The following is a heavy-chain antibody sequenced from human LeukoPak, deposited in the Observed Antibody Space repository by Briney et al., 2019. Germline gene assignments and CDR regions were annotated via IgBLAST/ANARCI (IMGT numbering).Heavy chain of an antibody. D-gene: IGHD5-24*01. CDR1: GYSFSDYY. CDR2: INPNSGGT. CDR3: ARARRDGFGY. Sequence: ASVKVSCKTSGYSFSDYYMHWVRQAPGQGLEWMGWINPNSGGTNYAQKFQGRVTMTRDTSISTAYMELSRLRSDDTAVYYCARARRDGFGYWGQGTLVTVSS. J-gene: IGHJ4*02. V-gene: IGHV1-2*02.